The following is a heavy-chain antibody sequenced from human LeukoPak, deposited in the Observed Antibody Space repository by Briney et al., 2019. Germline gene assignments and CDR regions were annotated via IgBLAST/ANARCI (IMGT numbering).Heavy chain of an antibody. J-gene: IGHJ6*02. CDR3: ARGGVVWFGELLYGYYYGMDV. V-gene: IGHV1-2*04. CDR2: INPNSGGT. Sequence: ASVKVSCKASGYTFTGYYMHWVRQAPGQGLEWMGWINPNSGGTNYVQKFQGWVTMTRDTSISTAYMELSRLRSDGTAVYYCARGGVVWFGELLYGYYYGMDVWGQGTTVTVSS. D-gene: IGHD3-10*01. CDR1: GYTFTGYY.